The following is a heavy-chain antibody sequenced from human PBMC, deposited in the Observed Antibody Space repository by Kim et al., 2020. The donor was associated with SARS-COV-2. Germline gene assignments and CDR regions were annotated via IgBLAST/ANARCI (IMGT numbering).Heavy chain of an antibody. V-gene: IGHV3-48*03. CDR2: ISSSGSTI. Sequence: GGSLRLSCAASGFTFSSYEMNWVRQAPGKGLEWVSYISSSGSTIYYADSVKGRFTISRDNAKNSLYLQMNSLRAEDTAVYYCARGGMKSRYGTGGYYYYGMDVWGQGTTVTVSS. CDR3: ARGGMKSRYGTGGYYYYGMDV. D-gene: IGHD5-18*01. CDR1: GFTFSSYE. J-gene: IGHJ6*02.